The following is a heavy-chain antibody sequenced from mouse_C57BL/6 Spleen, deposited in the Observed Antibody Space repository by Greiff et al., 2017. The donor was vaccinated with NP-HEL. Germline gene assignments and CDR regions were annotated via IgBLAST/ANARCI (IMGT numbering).Heavy chain of an antibody. Sequence: DVKLVESGGGLVQPGGSMKLSCAASGFTFSDAWMDWVRQSPEKGLEWVADIRNKANNHATYYAESVKGRFTISRDDSKSSVYLQMNSLRAEDTGIYYCTRSYLKGHFDYWGQGTTLTVSS. D-gene: IGHD5-5*01. J-gene: IGHJ2*01. V-gene: IGHV6-6*01. CDR1: GFTFSDAW. CDR2: IRNKANNHAT. CDR3: TRSYLKGHFDY.